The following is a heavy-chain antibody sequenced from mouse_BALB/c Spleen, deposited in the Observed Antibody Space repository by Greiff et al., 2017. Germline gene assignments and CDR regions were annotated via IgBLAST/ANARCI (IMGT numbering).Heavy chain of an antibody. D-gene: IGHD1-1*01. CDR1: GYTFTSYW. Sequence: QVQLKQPGAELVKPGAPVKLSCKASGYTFTSYWMNWVKQRPGRGLEWIGRIDPSDSETHYNQKFKDKATLTVDKSSSTAYIQLSSLTSEDSAVYYCAREGGYYGSSYWYFDVWGAGTTVTDSS. CDR3: AREGGYYGSSYWYFDV. V-gene: IGHV1-69*02. J-gene: IGHJ1*01. CDR2: IDPSDSET.